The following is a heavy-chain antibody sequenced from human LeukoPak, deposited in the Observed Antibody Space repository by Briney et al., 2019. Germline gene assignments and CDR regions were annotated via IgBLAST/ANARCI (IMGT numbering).Heavy chain of an antibody. D-gene: IGHD6-13*01. CDR3: ARDPGIAAAGTFDY. J-gene: IGHJ4*02. V-gene: IGHV3-30*04. CDR2: ISYDGSNK. CDR1: GFTFSSYA. Sequence: PGGSLRLSCAASGFTFSSYAMHWVRQAPGKGLEWVAVISYDGSNKYYADSVKGRFTTSRDNSKNTLYLQMNSLRAEDTAVYYCARDPGIAAAGTFDYWGQGTLVTVSS.